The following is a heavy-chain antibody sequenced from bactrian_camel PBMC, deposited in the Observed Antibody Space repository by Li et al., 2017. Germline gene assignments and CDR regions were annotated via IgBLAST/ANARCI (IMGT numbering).Heavy chain of an antibody. Sequence: VQLVESGGCSVQAGGSLRLSCAHSGYPSSRHCMGWFHQAPGKERERIANIATGAGRTYYADSVEGRFTISRDVSKTTVFLQMVDLQPEDSAMYYCAAGAALLVTDLCYTDYRIYGQGTQVTVS. J-gene: IGHJ4*01. CDR2: IATGAGRT. V-gene: IGHV3S31*01. CDR1: GYPSSRHC. D-gene: IGHD2*01.